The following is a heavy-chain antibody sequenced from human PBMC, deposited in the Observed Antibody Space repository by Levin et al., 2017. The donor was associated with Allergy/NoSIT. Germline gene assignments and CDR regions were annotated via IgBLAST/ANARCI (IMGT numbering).Heavy chain of an antibody. V-gene: IGHV7-4-1*02. CDR3: AREADNWNYVVAFDI. D-gene: IGHD1-7*01. CDR1: GYTFTIYS. J-gene: IGHJ3*02. Sequence: GESLKISCKASGYTFTIYSMNWVRQAPGQGLEWMGWINTNTGNPTYAQGFTGRFVFSLDTSVSTAYLQISSLKAEDTAVYYCAREADNWNYVVAFDIWGQGTMVTGSS. CDR2: INTNTGNP.